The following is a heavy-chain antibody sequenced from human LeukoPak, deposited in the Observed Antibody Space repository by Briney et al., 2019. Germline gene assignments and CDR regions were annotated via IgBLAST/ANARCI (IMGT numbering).Heavy chain of an antibody. D-gene: IGHD3-16*02. Sequence: PSETLSLTCTVSGGSISSGGYYWSWIRQHPGKGLEWIGYIYYSGSTYYNPSLKSRVTISVDTSKNQFSLKLSSVTAADTAMYYCARESRRGLRLGELSFKSRVNFENWFDPWGQGTLVTVSS. V-gene: IGHV4-31*03. CDR3: ARESRRGLRLGELSFKSRVNFENWFDP. CDR1: GGSISSGGYY. J-gene: IGHJ5*02. CDR2: IYYSGST.